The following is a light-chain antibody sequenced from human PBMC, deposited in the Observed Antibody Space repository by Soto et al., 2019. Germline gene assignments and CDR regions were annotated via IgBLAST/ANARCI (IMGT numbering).Light chain of an antibody. V-gene: IGKV1-39*01. J-gene: IGKJ1*01. CDR3: QESYSTS. CDR1: QDIRND. Sequence: QMTQSPSSLSASVGDRVTITCRASQDIRNDLGWYQQKPGKAPKLLIYVASNLQSGVPSRFSGSGSGTDFTLTISSLQPEDIATYYCQESYSTSFGQGTKVDIK. CDR2: VAS.